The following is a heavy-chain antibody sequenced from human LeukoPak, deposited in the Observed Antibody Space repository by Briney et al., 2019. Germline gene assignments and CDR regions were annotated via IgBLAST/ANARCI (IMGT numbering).Heavy chain of an antibody. CDR3: AGDPVGAAGDFDY. J-gene: IGHJ4*02. Sequence: GGSLRLSCAASGFTFSSYWMHWVRQAPGKGLVWVSRINTDGSTTNYADSVKGRFTMSRDNAKNTLYLQMNSLRAEDTALYYCAGDPVGAAGDFDYWGQGTLVTVAS. D-gene: IGHD1-26*01. CDR1: GFTFSSYW. CDR2: INTDGSTT. V-gene: IGHV3-74*01.